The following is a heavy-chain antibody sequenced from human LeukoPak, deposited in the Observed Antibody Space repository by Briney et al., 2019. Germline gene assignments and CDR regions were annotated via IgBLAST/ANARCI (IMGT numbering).Heavy chain of an antibody. V-gene: IGHV3-30*18. CDR1: GFTFSSYG. J-gene: IGHJ1*01. CDR3: AKDRSSGWYSFQH. Sequence: GGSLRLSCAASGFTFSSYGMHWVRQAPGKGLEWVAVISYDGSNKGYADSVKGRFTLSRDNSKNTLYLHMNSLRAEDTAVYYCAKDRSSGWYSFQHWGQGTLVSVSS. D-gene: IGHD6-19*01. CDR2: ISYDGSNK.